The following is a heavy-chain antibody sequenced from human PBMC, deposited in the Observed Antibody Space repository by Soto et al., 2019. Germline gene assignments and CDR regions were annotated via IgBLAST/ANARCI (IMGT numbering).Heavy chain of an antibody. CDR2: IYYSGST. D-gene: IGHD3-22*01. CDR3: ARDYYDSSGYYYVGAFDI. Sequence: SETLSLTCTVSGGSISSGGYYWSWIRQHPGKGLEWIGYIYYSGSTYYNPSLKSRVTISVDTSKNQFSLKLSSVTAADTAVYYCARDYYDSSGYYYVGAFDIWGQGTMVTVSS. V-gene: IGHV4-31*03. CDR1: GGSISSGGYY. J-gene: IGHJ3*02.